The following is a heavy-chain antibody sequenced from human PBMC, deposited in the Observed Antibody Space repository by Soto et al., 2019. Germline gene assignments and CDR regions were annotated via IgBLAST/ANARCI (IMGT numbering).Heavy chain of an antibody. CDR2: INHSGST. CDR1: GGSFSGYY. V-gene: IGHV4-34*01. J-gene: IGHJ4*02. D-gene: IGHD6-19*01. CDR3: ARSSGWYDYDY. Sequence: SETLSLTCAVYGGSFSGYYWSWIRQPPGKGLEWIGEINHSGSTNYNPSLKSRVTISVDTSKSQFSLKLSSVTAADTAVYYCARSSGWYDYDYWGQGTLVTVSS.